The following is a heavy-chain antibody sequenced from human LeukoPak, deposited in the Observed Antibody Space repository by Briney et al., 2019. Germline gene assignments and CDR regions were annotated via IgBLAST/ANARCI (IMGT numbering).Heavy chain of an antibody. CDR1: GFTFSSYA. Sequence: GGSLRLSCAASGFTFSSYAMSWVRQAPGKGLEWVSAISGSGGSTYYADSVKGRFTISRDNSKNTLYLQMNSLRAEDTAVYYCAKDVTMIVVVLFDYWGQGPRSPSPQ. V-gene: IGHV3-23*01. CDR2: ISGSGGST. J-gene: IGHJ4*02. D-gene: IGHD3-22*01. CDR3: AKDVTMIVVVLFDY.